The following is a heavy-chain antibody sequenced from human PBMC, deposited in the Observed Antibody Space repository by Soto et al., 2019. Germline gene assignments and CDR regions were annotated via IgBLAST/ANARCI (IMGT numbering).Heavy chain of an antibody. V-gene: IGHV3-23*01. D-gene: IGHD6-19*01. J-gene: IGHJ4*02. Sequence: EVQLLESGGGLIQPGRSLRPSCAASGFTFSSYAMNWVRQAPGKGLGWVSAMRGTGGSTYYADSVKSRFTISRDNSKNTLYLQMNSLRVEDTAVFYCAKAGFSSGWSPSYFDGWGQGTLVTVSS. CDR1: GFTFSSYA. CDR2: MRGTGGST. CDR3: AKAGFSSGWSPSYFDG.